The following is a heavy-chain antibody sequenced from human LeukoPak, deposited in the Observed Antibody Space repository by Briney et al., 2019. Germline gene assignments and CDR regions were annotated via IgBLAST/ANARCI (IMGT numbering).Heavy chain of an antibody. CDR1: GYTFTGYY. D-gene: IGHD3-22*01. V-gene: IGHV1-2*02. CDR2: INPNSGGT. J-gene: IGHJ4*02. Sequence: ASVKVSCKASGYTFTGYYMHWVRQAPGQGPEWMGWINPNSGGTNYAQKFQGRVTMTRDTSISTAYMELSRLRSDDTAVYYCARVRGSYYYDSSGYFPLDYWGQGTLVTVSS. CDR3: ARVRGSYYYDSSGYFPLDY.